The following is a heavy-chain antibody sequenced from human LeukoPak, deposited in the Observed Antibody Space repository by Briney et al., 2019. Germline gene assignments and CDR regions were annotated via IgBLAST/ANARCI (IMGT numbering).Heavy chain of an antibody. CDR3: AKDLSPYYYASGSYYPDY. J-gene: IGHJ4*02. CDR2: ISSSGGST. V-gene: IGHV3-23*01. D-gene: IGHD3-10*01. CDR1: GFTFSSHS. Sequence: GSLTLSCAASGFTFSSHSMSWVRQAPGKGLEWVRSISSSGGSTYYADSVKGRFTSSRDNSKNTLYLQMNSLRVEDTAAYYCAKDLSPYYYASGSYYPDYWGQGTLVTVSS.